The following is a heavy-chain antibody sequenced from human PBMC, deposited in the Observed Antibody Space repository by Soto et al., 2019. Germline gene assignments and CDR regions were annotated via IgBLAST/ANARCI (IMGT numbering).Heavy chain of an antibody. CDR1: GYTFTKYA. D-gene: IGHD6-19*01. CDR2: INAGNGNT. Sequence: QVQLVQSGAEEKKPGASVKVSGKASGYTFTKYAMHWVRQAPGQSLEWMGWINAGNGNTKYSQKFQGRVTITGDTAASTADIEESSLRSEDTAVYYCAREQWLGFDYWGQGTLVTVSS. J-gene: IGHJ4*02. CDR3: AREQWLGFDY. V-gene: IGHV1-3*05.